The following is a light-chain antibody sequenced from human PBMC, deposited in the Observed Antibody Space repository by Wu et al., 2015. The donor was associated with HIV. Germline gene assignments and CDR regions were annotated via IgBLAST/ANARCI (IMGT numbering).Light chain of an antibody. J-gene: IGKJ1*01. V-gene: IGKV1-5*03. CDR1: QSISTW. CDR2: KTS. Sequence: DIQMTQSRSTLSASVGDRVTITCRASQSISTWLAWYQQKPGKAPDLLIYKTSTLESGVPSRFSGSGSGTEFTLTISSLQPDDFATYYCQQYISYSAWTFGLGTKVEIK. CDR3: QQYISYSAWT.